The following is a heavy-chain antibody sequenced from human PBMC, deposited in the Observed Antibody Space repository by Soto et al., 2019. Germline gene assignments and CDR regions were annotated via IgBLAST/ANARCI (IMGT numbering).Heavy chain of an antibody. CDR2: IYYSGST. CDR1: GGSVSSGSYY. J-gene: IGHJ5*02. D-gene: IGHD3-10*01. Sequence: PSETLSLTCPVSGGSVSSGSYYWGWIRQPPGKGLEWIGYIYYSGSTTYNPSLKSRVTISVDTSTNQYSLMLSSVTAADTAVYYCAMAVSPYFGTWFDPWGQGTLVTVSS. CDR3: AMAVSPYFGTWFDP. V-gene: IGHV4-61*01.